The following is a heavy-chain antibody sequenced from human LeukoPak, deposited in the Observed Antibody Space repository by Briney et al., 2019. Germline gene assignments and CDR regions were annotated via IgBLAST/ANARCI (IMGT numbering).Heavy chain of an antibody. CDR1: GFTFSSYA. CDR3: ARAPNYRWDGVLGARDY. D-gene: IGHD3-16*02. CDR2: ISYDGSNK. V-gene: IGHV3-30-3*01. J-gene: IGHJ4*02. Sequence: GGSLRLSCAASGFTFSSYAMHWVRQAPGKGLEWVAVISYDGSNKYYADSVKGRFTISRDNSKNTLYLQMNSLRAEDTAVYYCARAPNYRWDGVLGARDYWGQGTLVTVSS.